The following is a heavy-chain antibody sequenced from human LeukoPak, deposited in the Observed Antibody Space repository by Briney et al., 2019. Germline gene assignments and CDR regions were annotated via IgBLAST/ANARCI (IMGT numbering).Heavy chain of an antibody. V-gene: IGHV3-23*01. Sequence: PGGSLRLSCAASGFTISTLAMSWVRQAPGKGLEWVSTISRTGDGTYYADSVEGRFTISRDNSNNMLYVQMYSLRAEDTAVYYCAKDVTGRYYGGDLWGQGTLVTVSS. CDR1: GFTISTLA. J-gene: IGHJ5*02. D-gene: IGHD2-21*01. CDR2: ISRTGDGT. CDR3: AKDVTGRYYGGDL.